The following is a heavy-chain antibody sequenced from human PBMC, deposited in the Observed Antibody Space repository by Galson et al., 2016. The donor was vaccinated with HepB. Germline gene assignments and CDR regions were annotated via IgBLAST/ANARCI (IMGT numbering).Heavy chain of an antibody. CDR3: ARDHYCNSSSYLVYYGLDV. Sequence: SLRLSCAASEFTFSTYSLNWVRQAPGKGLEWLSYIGARSSTIYYADSVKGRFTISRDNAKNSLYLEMHSLRDEDTAVYYCARDHYCNSSSYLVYYGLDVWGQGTTVTVSS. CDR1: EFTFSTYS. J-gene: IGHJ6*02. CDR2: IGARSSTI. V-gene: IGHV3-48*02. D-gene: IGHD3-22*01.